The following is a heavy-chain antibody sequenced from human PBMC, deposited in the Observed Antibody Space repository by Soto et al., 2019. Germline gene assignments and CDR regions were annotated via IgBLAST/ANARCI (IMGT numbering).Heavy chain of an antibody. Sequence: GGSLRLSCAASGFTFSSYAMSWVRQAPGKGLEWVSAISGSGGSTYYADSVKGRFTISRDNSKNTLYLQMNSLRAEDTAVYYCAKGRSGYSGYDYVYWGQGTLVTVSS. J-gene: IGHJ4*02. CDR3: AKGRSGYSGYDYVY. CDR1: GFTFSSYA. D-gene: IGHD5-12*01. CDR2: ISGSGGST. V-gene: IGHV3-23*01.